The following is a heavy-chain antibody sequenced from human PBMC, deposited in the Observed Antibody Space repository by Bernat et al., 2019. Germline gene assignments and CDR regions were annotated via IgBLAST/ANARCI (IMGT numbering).Heavy chain of an antibody. CDR2: IYYSGST. J-gene: IGHJ4*02. V-gene: IGHV4-39*01. CDR1: GGSITSSSYY. CDR3: ARPTIYDSSGYYFDY. D-gene: IGHD3-22*01. Sequence: QLQLQESGPGLVKPSETLSLTCTVSGGSITSSSYYWGWIRQPPGKGLEWIGSIYYSGSTYYNPSLKSRVTISVDTSKNQFSRKLSSVTAADTAVYYCARPTIYDSSGYYFDYWGQGTLVTVSS.